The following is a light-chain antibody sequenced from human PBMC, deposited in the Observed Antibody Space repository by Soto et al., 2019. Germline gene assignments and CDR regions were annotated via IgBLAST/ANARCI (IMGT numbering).Light chain of an antibody. CDR2: AAS. V-gene: IGKV1-39*01. CDR3: QQSYSSPRT. CDR1: QSISSY. J-gene: IGKJ1*01. Sequence: DIQMTQSPSSLSASVGDRVTITCRASQSISSYLNWYQQKPGKATKLLIYAASSLQSGVPSRFSGSGSGTDFTLTISSLQPEDFASYFCQQSYSSPRTFGQGTEV.